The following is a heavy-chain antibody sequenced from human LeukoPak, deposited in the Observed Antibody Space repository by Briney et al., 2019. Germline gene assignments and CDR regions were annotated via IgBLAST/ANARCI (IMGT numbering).Heavy chain of an antibody. D-gene: IGHD6-19*01. Sequence: GASVKVSCKASGYTFSNYYIHWVRQAPGQGLEWMGVINPNGGTTIYAQKFQGRVTMTRDTSTTTVYMEMSSLRFEDTAVYYCARPGIEVAGTRIHFYQYGLDLWGQGTTVTVSS. J-gene: IGHJ6*02. V-gene: IGHV1-46*01. CDR1: GYTFSNYY. CDR2: INPNGGTT. CDR3: ARPGIEVAGTRIHFYQYGLDL.